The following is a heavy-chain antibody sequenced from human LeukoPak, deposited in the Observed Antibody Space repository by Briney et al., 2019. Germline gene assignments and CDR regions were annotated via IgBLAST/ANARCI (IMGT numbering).Heavy chain of an antibody. V-gene: IGHV4-39*01. CDR2: IYYSGNT. D-gene: IGHD1-26*01. CDR3: ARHGSGSYYNFFDY. J-gene: IGHJ4*02. CDR1: GGSISSSSYY. Sequence: SETLSLTCTVSGGSISSSSYYWGWIRQPPGKGLEWIGSIYYSGNTHYNPSLKSRVTISVDTSKNQFSLNLNSVTAADGGVYFCARHGSGSYYNFFDYWGPGSLVTVSS.